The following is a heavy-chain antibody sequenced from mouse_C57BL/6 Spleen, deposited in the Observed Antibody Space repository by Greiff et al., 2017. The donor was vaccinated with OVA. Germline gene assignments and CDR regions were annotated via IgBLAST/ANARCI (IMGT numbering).Heavy chain of an antibody. CDR1: GYTFTSYW. Sequence: QVQLKQPGAELVRPGSSVKLSCKASGYTFTSYWMDWVKQRPGQGLEWIGNIYPADSETHYNHKFKDKATLTVDKSSSTAYMQLSSLRSEDSAVYYCAREAPYYYGSRALGYWGQGTTLTVAS. CDR3: AREAPYYYGSRALGY. CDR2: IYPADSET. J-gene: IGHJ2*01. V-gene: IGHV1-61*01. D-gene: IGHD1-1*01.